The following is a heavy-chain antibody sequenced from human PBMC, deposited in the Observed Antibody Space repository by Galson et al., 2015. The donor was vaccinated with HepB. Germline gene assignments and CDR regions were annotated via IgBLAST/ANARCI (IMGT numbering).Heavy chain of an antibody. CDR3: TRHWDCSSTSCYFMSQYYYYMDV. CDR1: GFTFSGSA. CDR2: IRSKANSYAT. V-gene: IGHV3-73*01. Sequence: SLRLSCAASGFTFSGSAMHWVRQASGKGLEWVGRIRSKANSYATAYAASVKGRFTISRDDSKNTAYLQMNSLKTEDTAVYYCTRHWDCSSTSCYFMSQYYYYMDVWGKGTTVTVSS. J-gene: IGHJ6*03. D-gene: IGHD2-2*01.